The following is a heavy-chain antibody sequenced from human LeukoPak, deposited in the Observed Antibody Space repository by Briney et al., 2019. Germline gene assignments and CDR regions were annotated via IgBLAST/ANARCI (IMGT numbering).Heavy chain of an antibody. D-gene: IGHD1-26*01. CDR1: GYTFTNYY. CDR2: INPSGGSA. CDR3: ARDGGVGTTYYFDY. V-gene: IGHV1-46*01. Sequence: ASVKVSCKASGYTFTNYYMYWVRQAPGQGLEWMGLINPSGGSASYAQKFQGGVTMTRDTSTSTVYMELSSLKSEDTAMYYCARDGGVGTTYYFDYWGQGTLVTVSS. J-gene: IGHJ4*02.